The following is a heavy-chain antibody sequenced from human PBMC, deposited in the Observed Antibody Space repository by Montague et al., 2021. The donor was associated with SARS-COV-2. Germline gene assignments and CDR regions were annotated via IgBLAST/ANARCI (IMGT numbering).Heavy chain of an antibody. CDR2: TYYRSKWYR. D-gene: IGHD6-13*01. Sequence: CAISGDSVSSNSAAWNWIRQSPSRGLEWLGRTYYRSKWYRDYAPSVRSRLTVNPDTSENQFSLQLNSVTPDDTAVYYCARSGYGGGTTWFYFDSWGPGTLITVSS. J-gene: IGHJ4*02. V-gene: IGHV6-1*01. CDR3: ARSGYGGGTTWFYFDS. CDR1: GDSVSSNSAA.